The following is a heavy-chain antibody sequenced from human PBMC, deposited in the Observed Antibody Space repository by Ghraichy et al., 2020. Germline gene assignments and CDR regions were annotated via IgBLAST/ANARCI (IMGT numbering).Heavy chain of an antibody. CDR1: GGSISSYY. V-gene: IGHV4-59*01. CDR2: IYYSGST. J-gene: IGHJ4*02. Sequence: SETLSLTCTVSGGSISSYYWSWIRQPPGKGLEWIGYIYYSGSTNYNPSLKSRITISVDTSKNQFSLKLSSVTAADTAVYYCGRDLGYSYPMWGQGTLVTVSS. D-gene: IGHD5-18*01. CDR3: GRDLGYSYPM.